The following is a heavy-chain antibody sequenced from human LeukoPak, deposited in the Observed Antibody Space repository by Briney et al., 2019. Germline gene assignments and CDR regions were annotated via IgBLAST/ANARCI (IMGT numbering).Heavy chain of an antibody. V-gene: IGHV5-51*01. CDR1: GYTFNNYW. CDR3: TRLGQQQMHRDRRGFDS. J-gene: IGHJ4*02. CDR2: RYPDGSAS. Sequence: GESLKISCKASGYTFNNYWIGWVRQVPGRGLEWMGMRYPDGSASTYHPSFEGRVTISADQSVTTAYLEWNSLKASDTAMYYCTRLGQQQMHRDRRGFDSWGQGTLVSVSS. D-gene: IGHD1/OR15-1a*01.